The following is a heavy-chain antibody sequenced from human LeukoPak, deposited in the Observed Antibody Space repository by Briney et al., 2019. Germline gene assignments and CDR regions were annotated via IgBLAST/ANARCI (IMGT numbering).Heavy chain of an antibody. D-gene: IGHD4-4*01. CDR3: ARLSTVTTTYYYYYGMDV. CDR2: IKQDGSEK. CDR1: GFTISCSW. J-gene: IGHJ6*02. Sequence: GGALRLSCAASGFTISCSWVGWGRPGPGKGVGGGAHIKQDGSEKYYVDSVKGRFTISRDNPKNSLYLQMNSLRAEDTAVYYCARLSTVTTTYYYYYGMDVWGQGTTVTVSS. V-gene: IGHV3-7*02.